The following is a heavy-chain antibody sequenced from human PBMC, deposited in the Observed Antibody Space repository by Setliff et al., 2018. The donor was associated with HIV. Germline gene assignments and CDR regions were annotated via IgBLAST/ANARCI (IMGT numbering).Heavy chain of an antibody. D-gene: IGHD3-3*01. Sequence: ASVKVSCKASGYTFTSYAMNWVRQAPGQGLEWMGWINTNTGNPTYAQGFTGRFVFSLGTSVSTAYLQISSLKAEDTAVYYCARDLRRVGFLEWLTHRMYYYMDVWGKGTTVTVSS. CDR1: GYTFTSYA. CDR2: INTNTGNP. CDR3: ARDLRRVGFLEWLTHRMYYYMDV. J-gene: IGHJ6*03. V-gene: IGHV7-4-1*02.